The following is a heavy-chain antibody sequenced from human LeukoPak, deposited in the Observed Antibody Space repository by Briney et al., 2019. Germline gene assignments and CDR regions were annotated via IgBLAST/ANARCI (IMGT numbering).Heavy chain of an antibody. CDR3: AKDFYGGNSGYFDY. CDR2: ISWNSGSI. J-gene: IGHJ4*02. CDR1: GFTFDDYA. Sequence: PGRSLRLSCAASGFTFDDYAMHWVRQAPGKGLEWVSGISWNSGSIGYADSVKGRFTISRDNAKNSLYLQMNSLRAEDMALYYCAKDFYGGNSGYFDYWGQGTLVTVSS. V-gene: IGHV3-9*03. D-gene: IGHD4-23*01.